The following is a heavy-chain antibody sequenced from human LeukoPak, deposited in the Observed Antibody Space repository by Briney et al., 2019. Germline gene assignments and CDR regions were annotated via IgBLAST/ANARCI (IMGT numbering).Heavy chain of an antibody. V-gene: IGHV3-74*03. D-gene: IGHD6-19*01. CDR1: GFIFSSYW. J-gene: IGHJ4*02. CDR3: TRQWHIPSDY. CDR2: INGDGTST. Sequence: PGGSLRLSCAASGFIFSSYWMHWVRQKPGEGPLWLSRINGDGTSTAYAHSVQGRFIISRDNAMNTLYLQMNSLRVDDTAVYYCTRQWHIPSDYWGLGTVVTVSS.